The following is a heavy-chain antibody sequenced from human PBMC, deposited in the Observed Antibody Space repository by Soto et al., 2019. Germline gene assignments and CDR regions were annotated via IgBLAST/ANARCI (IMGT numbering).Heavy chain of an antibody. Sequence: QVQLVESGGGVVQPGRSLRLSCAASGFTFSSYGMHWVRQAPGKGLEWVAVISYDGSNKYYADSVKGRFTISRDNSKNTLHLQMNSLRAEDTAVYYCAKAGLPFVVVVAATRYNWFDPWGQGTLVTVSS. V-gene: IGHV3-30*18. CDR1: GFTFSSYG. CDR3: AKAGLPFVVVVAATRYNWFDP. J-gene: IGHJ5*02. CDR2: ISYDGSNK. D-gene: IGHD2-15*01.